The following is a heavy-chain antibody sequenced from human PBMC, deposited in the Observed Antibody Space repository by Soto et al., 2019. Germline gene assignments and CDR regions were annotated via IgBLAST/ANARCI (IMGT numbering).Heavy chain of an antibody. J-gene: IGHJ4*02. CDR3: ARSRNYGSGSYGLDQ. V-gene: IGHV4-30-4*01. Sequence: SETLSLTCTVSGGSINSGDYYWSWIRQPPGKGLEWVAYIYYSGTTYLNPSLKSRVTISVDASKNQFSLKLSSVIAADTAVYYCARSRNYGSGSYGLDQWGQGTLVTVS. D-gene: IGHD3-10*01. CDR2: IYYSGTT. CDR1: GGSINSGDYY.